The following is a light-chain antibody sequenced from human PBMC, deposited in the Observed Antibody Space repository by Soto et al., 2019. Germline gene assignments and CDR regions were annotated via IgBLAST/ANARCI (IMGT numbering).Light chain of an antibody. CDR1: SGHSSYA. CDR2: LNSDGSH. Sequence: QPVLTQSPSASASLGASVKLTCTLSSGHSSYAIAWHQQQPEKGPRYLMKLNSDGSHSKGDGIPDRFSGSSSGAERYLTISSLQSDEEADYYCQTWGTGIWVFGGGTKVTVL. CDR3: QTWGTGIWV. J-gene: IGLJ3*02. V-gene: IGLV4-69*01.